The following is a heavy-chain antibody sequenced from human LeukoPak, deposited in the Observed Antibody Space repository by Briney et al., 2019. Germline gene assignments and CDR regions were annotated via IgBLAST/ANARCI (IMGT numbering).Heavy chain of an antibody. V-gene: IGHV1-69*05. J-gene: IGHJ4*02. CDR3: ARDGEAGGYFDY. D-gene: IGHD2-8*02. CDR1: GGTFSSYA. CDR2: IIPIFGTA. Sequence: SVKVSCKASGGTFSSYAISWVRQAPGQGLEWMGRIIPIFGTANYAQKFQGRVTITTDESTSTAYMELSSLGSEDTAVYYCARDGEAGGYFDYWGQGTLVTVSS.